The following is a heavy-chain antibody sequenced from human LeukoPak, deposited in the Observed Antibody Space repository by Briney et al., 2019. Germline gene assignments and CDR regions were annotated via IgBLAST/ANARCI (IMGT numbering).Heavy chain of an antibody. CDR2: INHSGST. CDR1: GGSFSGYY. CDR3: ARGGSSSWRYYFDY. V-gene: IGHV4-34*01. Sequence: SETLSLTCAVYGGSFSGYYWSWIRQPPGKGRGWIGEINHSGSTNYNPSLKSRVTISVDTSKNQFSLKLSSVTAADTAVYYCARGGSSSWRYYFDYWGQGTLVTVSS. D-gene: IGHD6-13*01. J-gene: IGHJ4*02.